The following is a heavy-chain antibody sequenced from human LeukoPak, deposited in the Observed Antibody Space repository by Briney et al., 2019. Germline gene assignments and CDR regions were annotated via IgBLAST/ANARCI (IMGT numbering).Heavy chain of an antibody. D-gene: IGHD2-15*01. V-gene: IGHV1-69*05. J-gene: IGHJ4*02. CDR3: ARGLGGRYCSGGSCYSDPFDY. Sequence: SVKVSCKASGGTFSSYAISWVRQAPGQGLEWMGRIIPIFGTANYAQKFQGRVTMTTDASTSTAYMELSRLRSEDTAVYYCARGLGGRYCSGGSCYSDPFDYWGQGTLVTVSS. CDR2: IIPIFGTA. CDR1: GGTFSSYA.